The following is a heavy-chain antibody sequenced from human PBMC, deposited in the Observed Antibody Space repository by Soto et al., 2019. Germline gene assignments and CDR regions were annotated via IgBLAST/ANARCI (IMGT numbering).Heavy chain of an antibody. CDR3: ARHGSITGTTYYYYGMDV. Sequence: GESLKSSWKGSGYSFTSYWSGWVRQMPGKGLEWMGIIYPGDSDTRYSPSFQGQVTISADKSISTAYLQWSSLKASDTAMYYCARHGSITGTTYYYYGMDVWGQGTKVTVSS. V-gene: IGHV5-51*01. J-gene: IGHJ6*01. CDR1: GYSFTSYW. CDR2: IYPGDSDT. D-gene: IGHD1-20*01.